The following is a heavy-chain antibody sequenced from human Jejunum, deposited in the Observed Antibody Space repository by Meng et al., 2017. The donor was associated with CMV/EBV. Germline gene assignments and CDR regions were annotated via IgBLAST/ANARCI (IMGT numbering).Heavy chain of an antibody. CDR3: AREGTNSYYFDY. V-gene: IGHV4-30-4*01. CDR2: IYESGST. CDR1: GDSISSGDSY. D-gene: IGHD1-14*01. J-gene: IGHJ4*02. Sequence: VSGDSISSGDSYWSWIRQPPGKRLEWIGYIYESGSTSYNPSLECRVTISVDTSKNQFSLKVMSVTAADTAVYYCAREGTNSYYFDYWGQGTLVTVSS.